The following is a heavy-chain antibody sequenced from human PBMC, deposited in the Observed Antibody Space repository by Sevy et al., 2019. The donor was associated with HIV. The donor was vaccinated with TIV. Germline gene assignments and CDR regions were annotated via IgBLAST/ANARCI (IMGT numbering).Heavy chain of an antibody. Sequence: GGSLRLSCAASGFTFSSYSMNWVRQAPRKGLEWVSSIGSSSSSIYYADSVKGRFTISRDNAKNSLYLQMDSLTAEDTAVYYCARGFCVSSSCSGSSWGQGTLVTVSS. V-gene: IGHV3-48*01. CDR2: IGSSSSSI. J-gene: IGHJ4*02. D-gene: IGHD2-2*01. CDR1: GFTFSSYS. CDR3: ARGFCVSSSCSGSS.